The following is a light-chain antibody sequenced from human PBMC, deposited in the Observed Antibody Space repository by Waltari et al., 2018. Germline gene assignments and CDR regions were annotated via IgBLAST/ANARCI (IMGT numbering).Light chain of an antibody. CDR3: QHYVRLPVT. CDR1: QSVGRT. V-gene: IGKV3-20*01. Sequence: EIVLTQSPGTLSLSPGERATLSCRTSQSVGRTLAWYQQKPGQAPSLLIYGASSRATGIPDRFSGSGSGTDFSLTISRLEPEDFAVYYCQHYVRLPVTFGQGTKVEIK. CDR2: GAS. J-gene: IGKJ1*01.